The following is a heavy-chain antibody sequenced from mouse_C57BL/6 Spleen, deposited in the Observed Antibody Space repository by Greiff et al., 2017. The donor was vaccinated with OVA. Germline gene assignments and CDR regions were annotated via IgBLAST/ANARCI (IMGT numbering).Heavy chain of an antibody. CDR1: GFTFSDYG. D-gene: IGHD4-1*01. J-gene: IGHJ1*03. Sequence: EVMLVESGGGLVKPGGSLKLSCAASGFTFSDYGMHWVRQAPEKGLEWVAYISSGSSTIYYADTVKGRFTISRDNAKNTLFLQMTSLRSEDTAMYYCARPLTGTGYWYFDVWGTGTTVTVSA. V-gene: IGHV5-17*01. CDR2: ISSGSSTI. CDR3: ARPLTGTGYWYFDV.